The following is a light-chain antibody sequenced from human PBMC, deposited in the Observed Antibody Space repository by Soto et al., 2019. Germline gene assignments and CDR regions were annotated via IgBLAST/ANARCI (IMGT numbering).Light chain of an antibody. Sequence: DIQMPPSPSSLSASVGARVTITCRASQSISSYLNWYQQKPGKAPKLLIYAASSLQSGVPSRFSGSGSGTDFTLTISSLQPEDFATYYCQQSYSTPSITVGQGTRLEI. CDR2: AAS. J-gene: IGKJ5*01. CDR3: QQSYSTPSIT. V-gene: IGKV1-39*01. CDR1: QSISSY.